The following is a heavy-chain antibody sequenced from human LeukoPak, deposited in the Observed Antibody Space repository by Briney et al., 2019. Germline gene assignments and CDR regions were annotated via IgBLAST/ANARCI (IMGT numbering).Heavy chain of an antibody. CDR3: ARQRGSYGGYDHDAFNI. V-gene: IGHV4-31*03. D-gene: IGHD5-12*01. J-gene: IGHJ3*02. CDR1: GGSISSGGYY. CDR2: IYYSGST. Sequence: SETLPLTCTVSGGSISSGGYYWSWIRQHPGKGLEWIGYIYYSGSTYYNPSLKSRVTISVDTAKNQFSLKLSSVTAADTAVYYCARQRGSYGGYDHDAFNIWGQGTMVTVSS.